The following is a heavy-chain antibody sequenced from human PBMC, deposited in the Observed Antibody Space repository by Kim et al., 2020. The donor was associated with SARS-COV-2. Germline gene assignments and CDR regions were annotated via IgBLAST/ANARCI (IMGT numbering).Heavy chain of an antibody. D-gene: IGHD3-10*01. Sequence: GGSLRLSCAASGFTFSSYEMNWVRQAPGKGLEWVSYISSSANMIFYTDSVKGRFAISRDNAKNSLFLEMNSLRAEDTAVYYCARDQRFGSYGMDVWGQGT. CDR3: ARDQRFGSYGMDV. V-gene: IGHV3-48*03. CDR1: GFTFSSYE. CDR2: ISSSANMI. J-gene: IGHJ6*02.